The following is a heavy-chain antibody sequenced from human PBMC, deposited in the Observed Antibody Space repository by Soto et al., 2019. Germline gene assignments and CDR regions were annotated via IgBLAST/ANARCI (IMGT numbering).Heavy chain of an antibody. CDR3: ASPTREWLPPARDYYYGMDV. D-gene: IGHD3-3*01. CDR1: GGTFSSYA. CDR2: IIPIFGTA. Sequence: QVQLVQSGAEVKKPGSSVKVSCKASGGTFSSYAISWVRQAPGQGLEWMGGIIPIFGTANYAQKFQGIVTITADKSTSTAYMELSSLRSEDTAVYYCASPTREWLPPARDYYYGMDVWGQGTTVTVSS. V-gene: IGHV1-69*06. J-gene: IGHJ6*02.